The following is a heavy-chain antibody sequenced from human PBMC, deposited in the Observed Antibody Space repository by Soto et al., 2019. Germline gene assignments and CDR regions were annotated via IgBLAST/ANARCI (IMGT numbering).Heavy chain of an antibody. D-gene: IGHD1-26*01. CDR2: IYYSGST. V-gene: IGHV4-31*03. CDR3: ARSLMGGGWFDP. Sequence: SETLSLTCTVSGGSISSGGYYWSWIRQHPRKGLEWIGYIYYSGSTYYNPSLKSRVTISVDTSKNQFSLKLSSVTAADTAVYYCARSLMGGGWFDPWGQGTLVTVSS. CDR1: GGSISSGGYY. J-gene: IGHJ5*02.